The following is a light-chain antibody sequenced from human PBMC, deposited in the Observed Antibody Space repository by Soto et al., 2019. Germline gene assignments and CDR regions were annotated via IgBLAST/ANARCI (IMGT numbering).Light chain of an antibody. Sequence: IHMTQSPSSLSASVGDIVTITCRASQGIRNDLGWYQQKPGKAPKRLIYAASSLQSGVPSRFSGSGSGTDFTLTITGLQPDDFATYYCQNYNGPPWTFGQGTKVDIK. CDR3: QNYNGPPWT. CDR1: QGIRND. CDR2: AAS. V-gene: IGKV1-17*01. J-gene: IGKJ1*01.